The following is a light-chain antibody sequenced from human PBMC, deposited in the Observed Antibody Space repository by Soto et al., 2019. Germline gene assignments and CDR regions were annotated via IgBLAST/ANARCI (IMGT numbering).Light chain of an antibody. J-gene: IGKJ5*01. CDR3: QQYNNWPPIT. CDR1: RTVSVN. Sequence: EIVMTQSPATLSVSPGERATLSCRASRTVSVNLAWYQQKPGQSPRLLIYGASTRATGVPARFSGSGSGTEFPLTISRLQSEDFALYYCQQYNNWPPITFGQGTRLELK. CDR2: GAS. V-gene: IGKV3-15*01.